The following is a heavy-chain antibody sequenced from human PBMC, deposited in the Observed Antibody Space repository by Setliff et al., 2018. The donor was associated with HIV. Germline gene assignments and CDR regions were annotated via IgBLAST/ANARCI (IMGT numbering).Heavy chain of an antibody. CDR3: ARHGEYNYDMSFHY. CDR1: GFIFRSYT. D-gene: IGHD3-22*01. V-gene: IGHV3-21*01. Sequence: PGGSLRLSCTTSGFIFRSYTMNWVRQAPGKGLEWVASISSSGRYIYSADSLMGRFIISRDNAKNSLYLQMNSLRAGDTAMYFCARHGEYNYDMSFHYWGQGTLVTVS. J-gene: IGHJ4*02. CDR2: ISSSGRYI.